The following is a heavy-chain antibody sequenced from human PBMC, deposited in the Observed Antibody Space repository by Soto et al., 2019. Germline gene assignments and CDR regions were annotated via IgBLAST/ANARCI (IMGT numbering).Heavy chain of an antibody. CDR1: GYRFTSYW. V-gene: IGHV5-10-1*01. J-gene: IGHJ6*02. D-gene: IGHD2-15*01. Sequence: GESLKISCKGSGYRFTSYWISWVRQMPGKGLEWMGRIDPSDSYTNYSPSFQGHVTISADNSKNTLYLQINSLRYEDTAVYYCARGDREDIAVVVGARPGEYGVDVWGQGTTVTVSS. CDR3: ARGDREDIAVVVGARPGEYGVDV. CDR2: IDPSDSYT.